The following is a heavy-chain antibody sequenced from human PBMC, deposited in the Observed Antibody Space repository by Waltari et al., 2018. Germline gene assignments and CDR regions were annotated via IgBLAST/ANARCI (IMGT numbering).Heavy chain of an antibody. CDR2: IYYSGST. CDR1: GGSISSSSYY. CDR3: ARVRIVVVPAALDY. J-gene: IGHJ4*02. V-gene: IGHV4-39*01. Sequence: QLQLQESGPGLVKPSETLSLTCTVSGGSISSSSYYWGWIRQPPGKGLEWIGSIYYSGSTYYNPSRKSRVTISVDTSNNQFSRKLSSVTAADTAVYYCARVRIVVVPAALDYWGQGTLVTVSS. D-gene: IGHD2-2*01.